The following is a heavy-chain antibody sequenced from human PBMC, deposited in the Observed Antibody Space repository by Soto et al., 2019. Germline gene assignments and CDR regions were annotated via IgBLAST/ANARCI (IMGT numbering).Heavy chain of an antibody. CDR1: GGSFSGYY. V-gene: IGHV4-34*01. CDR2: INHSGST. J-gene: IGHJ3*02. Sequence: SETLSLTCAVYGGSFSGYYWSWIRQPPGKGLEWIGEINHSGSTNYNPSLKSRVTISVDTSKNQFSLKLSSVTAADTAVYYCASRYYDILTGYYNQPEAFDIWGQGTMVTVSS. CDR3: ASRYYDILTGYYNQPEAFDI. D-gene: IGHD3-9*01.